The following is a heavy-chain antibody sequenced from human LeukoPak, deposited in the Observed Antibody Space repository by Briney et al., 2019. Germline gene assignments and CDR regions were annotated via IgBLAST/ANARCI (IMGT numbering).Heavy chain of an antibody. CDR1: GGSISISSSNW. Sequence: SETLSLTRAVSGGSISISSSNWWSWVRQPPGKGLEWIGEIFHSGSTNYNPSLKSRVTISVDKSKNQFSLKLSSLTAADTAVYYCARDLHGGNSFTSDWYFDLWGRGTLVTVSS. J-gene: IGHJ2*01. CDR3: ARDLHGGNSFTSDWYFDL. V-gene: IGHV4-4*02. CDR2: IFHSGST. D-gene: IGHD4-23*01.